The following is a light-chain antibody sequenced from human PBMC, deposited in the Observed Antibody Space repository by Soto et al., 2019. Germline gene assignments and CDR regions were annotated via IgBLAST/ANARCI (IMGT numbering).Light chain of an antibody. V-gene: IGKV1-39*01. CDR3: QQSYSTPYT. CDR2: AAS. Sequence: DIQMTQSPSSLSASVGDRVTVTCRANQSINRFLQWYQQKAGKAPKLLIYAASSLQSGVPSRFSGSRSGTDFTLTISSLQPEDFATYYCQQSYSTPYTFGQGTKLDIK. CDR1: QSINRF. J-gene: IGKJ2*01.